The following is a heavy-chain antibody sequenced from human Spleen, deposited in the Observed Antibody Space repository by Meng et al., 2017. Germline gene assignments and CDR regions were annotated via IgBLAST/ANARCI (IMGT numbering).Heavy chain of an antibody. CDR2: IYYSGST. D-gene: IGHD5-24*01. Sequence: VQLQESGPGLVKPSQTLSLTCTLSGGSISSGDYYWSWIRQPPGRGLEWIGYIYYSGSTYYNPSLRSRVTISVDTSKNQFALILTSVTAADTAVYFCARVETATTNPYFDYWGQGTLVTVSS. CDR1: GGSISSGDYY. V-gene: IGHV4-30-4*01. J-gene: IGHJ4*02. CDR3: ARVETATTNPYFDY.